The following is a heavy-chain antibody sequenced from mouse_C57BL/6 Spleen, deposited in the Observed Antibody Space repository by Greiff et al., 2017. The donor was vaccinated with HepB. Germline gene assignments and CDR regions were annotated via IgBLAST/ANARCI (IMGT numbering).Heavy chain of an antibody. Sequence: QVQLQQSGPELVKPGASVKISCKASGYAFSSSWLNWVKQRPGKGLEWSGRIYPGDGDTNYNGKFKGKATLTADKSSSTAYMQLSSLTSEDSAVYFCARNYAHYWGQGTTLTVSS. V-gene: IGHV1-82*01. D-gene: IGHD2-4*01. CDR3: ARNYAHY. J-gene: IGHJ2*01. CDR2: IYPGDGDT. CDR1: GYAFSSSW.